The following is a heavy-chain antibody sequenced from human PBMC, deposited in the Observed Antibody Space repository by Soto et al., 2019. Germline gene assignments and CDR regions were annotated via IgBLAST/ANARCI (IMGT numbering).Heavy chain of an antibody. Sequence: EVQLVQSGAEVKKPGESLRISCKGSGYSFTSYWISWVRQMPGKGLEWMGRIDPSDSYTNYSPSFQGHVTISADKSISTAYLQWSSLKASDTAMYYCAGNPNTVGANYYFDYWGQGTLVTVSS. CDR3: AGNPNTVGANYYFDY. D-gene: IGHD1-26*01. J-gene: IGHJ4*02. CDR2: IDPSDSYT. CDR1: GYSFTSYW. V-gene: IGHV5-10-1*03.